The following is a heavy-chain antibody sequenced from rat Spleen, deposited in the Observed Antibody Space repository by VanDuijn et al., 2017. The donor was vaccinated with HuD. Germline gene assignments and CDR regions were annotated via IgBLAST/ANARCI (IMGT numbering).Heavy chain of an antibody. J-gene: IGHJ2*01. Sequence: EVQLVESDGGLVLPGRSLKLSCAASGFIFSDYYMAWVRQAPTKGLEWVATISYDGSSTYYRDSVKGRFTISRDDAKSTLYLQVNSLRSEDTATYYCAVAGYGYWGQGVMVTVSS. CDR2: ISYDGSST. CDR1: GFIFSDYY. D-gene: IGHD4-3*01. CDR3: AVAGYGY. V-gene: IGHV5-29*01.